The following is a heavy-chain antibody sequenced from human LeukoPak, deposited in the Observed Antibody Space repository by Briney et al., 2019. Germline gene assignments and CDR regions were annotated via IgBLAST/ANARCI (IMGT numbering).Heavy chain of an antibody. CDR3: ARLSSKRGYSGFTGIAAAPGFDY. J-gene: IGHJ4*02. CDR2: IHHSGST. CDR1: GGSISTNNW. V-gene: IGHV4-4*02. D-gene: IGHD5-12*01. Sequence: SGTLSLTCAVSGGSISTNNWWTWVRQPPGKGLEWIGEIHHSGSTNYNPSLKSRVTISVDTSKNQFSLKLSSVTAADTAVYYCARLSSKRGYSGFTGIAAAPGFDYWGQGTLVTVSS.